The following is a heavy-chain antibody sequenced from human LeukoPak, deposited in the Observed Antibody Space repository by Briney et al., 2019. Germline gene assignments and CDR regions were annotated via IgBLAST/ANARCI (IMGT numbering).Heavy chain of an antibody. J-gene: IGHJ5*02. Sequence: SETLSLTCAVYGGSFSGYYWGWIRQPPGKGLEWIGEINHSGSTNYNPSLKSRVTISVDTSKNQFSLKLSSVTAADTAVYFCASGSSGYDPWGQGTLVTVSS. D-gene: IGHD5-12*01. CDR2: INHSGST. CDR1: GGSFSGYY. CDR3: ASGSSGYDP. V-gene: IGHV4-34*01.